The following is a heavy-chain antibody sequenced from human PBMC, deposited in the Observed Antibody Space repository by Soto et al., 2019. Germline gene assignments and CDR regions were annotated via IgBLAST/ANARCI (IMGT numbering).Heavy chain of an antibody. CDR3: AKVRSSSWGLDAFDV. CDR1: GFIFSDNY. J-gene: IGHJ3*01. Sequence: EVQLVESGGDLVQPGGSLRLSCAASGFIFSDNYMDWVRQAPGKGLEWVGRIRNKANSYTTEYAASVKDRFAISRDDSKNSLYLQMNSQKTDDTAVYYCAKVRSSSWGLDAFDVWGQGTMVTVSS. V-gene: IGHV3-72*01. CDR2: IRNKANSYTT. D-gene: IGHD6-13*01.